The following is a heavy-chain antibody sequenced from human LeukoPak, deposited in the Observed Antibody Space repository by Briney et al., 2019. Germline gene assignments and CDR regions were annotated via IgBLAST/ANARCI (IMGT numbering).Heavy chain of an antibody. Sequence: GGSLRLSCAASGGTVSNNYMTWVRQAPGKGLEWVSVIYSGGTTYYADSVKGRFTISRDNSKNTVYLQMNSLRAEDTAVYYCAREAGYSLDYWGQGTLVSVSS. J-gene: IGHJ4*02. V-gene: IGHV3-53*01. D-gene: IGHD5-18*01. CDR3: AREAGYSLDY. CDR2: IYSGGTT. CDR1: GGTVSNNY.